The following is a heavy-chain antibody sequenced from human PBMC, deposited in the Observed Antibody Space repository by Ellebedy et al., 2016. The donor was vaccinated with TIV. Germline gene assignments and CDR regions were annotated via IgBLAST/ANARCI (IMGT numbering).Heavy chain of an antibody. CDR1: GFTFSGYP. V-gene: IGHV3-30-3*01. D-gene: IGHD3-10*01. CDR2: ISADGNKK. J-gene: IGHJ1*01. CDR3: ARGGDRGYFQH. Sequence: GESLKISXAASGFTFSGYPLHWVRQAPGKGLDWVAVISADGNKKHYADSVEGRFTTSRDNSKNTLFLQMNSLRAEDTAVYYCARGGDRGYFQHWGQGVLVTVSS.